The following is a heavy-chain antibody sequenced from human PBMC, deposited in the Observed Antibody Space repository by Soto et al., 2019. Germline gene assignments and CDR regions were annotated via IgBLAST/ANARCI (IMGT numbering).Heavy chain of an antibody. V-gene: IGHV4-39*01. CDR2: IYYSGST. Sequence: SETLSLTCTVSGGSISSSSYYWGWIRQAPGKGLDWIWRIYYSGSTYYNPSLKSRITISVDTSKNQFSLKLSSVTAADTAVYYCARHIDYWGQGTLVTVS. CDR3: ARHIDY. CDR1: GGSISSSSYY. J-gene: IGHJ4*02.